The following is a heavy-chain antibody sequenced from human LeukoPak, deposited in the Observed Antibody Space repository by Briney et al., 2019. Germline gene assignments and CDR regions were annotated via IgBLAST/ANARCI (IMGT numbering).Heavy chain of an antibody. D-gene: IGHD3-9*01. J-gene: IGHJ6*04. V-gene: IGHV1-46*01. CDR2: INPSGGST. CDR3: ARGQTLGAYDIVTGWPYGMDV. Sequence: ASVKVSRKASGYTFTIYYMHWVRQAPGQGLEWMGIINPSGGSTSYAQKFQGRVAMTRDTSTSTVYMELNSLRSDDTAVYYCARGQTLGAYDIVTGWPYGMDVWGKGTTVTVSS. CDR1: GYTFTIYY.